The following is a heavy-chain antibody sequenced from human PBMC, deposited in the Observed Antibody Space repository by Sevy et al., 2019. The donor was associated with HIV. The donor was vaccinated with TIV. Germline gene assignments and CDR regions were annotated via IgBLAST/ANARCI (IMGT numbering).Heavy chain of an antibody. CDR3: ARVCYDMLTAAFYFDY. D-gene: IGHD3-9*01. V-gene: IGHV7-4-1*02. J-gene: IGHJ4*02. CDR2: INSNSGNP. Sequence: ASVKVSCKASGYTFTSYGIKWVRQAPGQGLEWMGWINSNSGNPTYAQGFTGRFVFSLDTSVSTAYLQINSLKAEDTAVYYCARVCYDMLTAAFYFDYWGQGTLVTVSS. CDR1: GYTFTSYG.